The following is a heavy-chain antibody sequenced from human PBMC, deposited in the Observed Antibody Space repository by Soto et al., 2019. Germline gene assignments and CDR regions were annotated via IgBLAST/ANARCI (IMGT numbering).Heavy chain of an antibody. V-gene: IGHV3-30*18. CDR3: AKMWYYDILTGSSHRDACDI. D-gene: IGHD3-9*01. CDR2: ISYDGSNK. Sequence: QVQLVESGGGMVQPGRSLSLSCAASGFTFSSYGMHWVRQAPGKVLEWVAVISYDGSNKYYADSVKGRFTISRDNSKNTLYLQMISLRAEDSAVYYCAKMWYYDILTGSSHRDACDIWGQGTMVTVSS. J-gene: IGHJ3*02. CDR1: GFTFSSYG.